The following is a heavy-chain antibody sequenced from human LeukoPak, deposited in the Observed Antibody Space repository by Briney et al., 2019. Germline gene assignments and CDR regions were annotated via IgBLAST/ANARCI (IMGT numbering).Heavy chain of an antibody. Sequence: ASVKVSCKASGYTFTNYAVQWVRQAPGQSLEWLGWINPGNGDTRYSQKFQGRVTMSIDTSATTAYMELDSLTAEDTAIYYCSRDRWHCVVNCDSVYYYSLDVWGQGTTVTVSS. CDR1: GYTFTNYA. J-gene: IGHJ6*02. CDR3: SRDRWHCVVNCDSVYYYSLDV. V-gene: IGHV1-3*01. CDR2: INPGNGDT. D-gene: IGHD4/OR15-4a*01.